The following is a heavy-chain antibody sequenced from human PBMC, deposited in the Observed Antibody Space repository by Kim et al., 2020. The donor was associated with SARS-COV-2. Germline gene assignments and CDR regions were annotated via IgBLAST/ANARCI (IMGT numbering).Heavy chain of an antibody. CDR1: GFTVISNH. D-gene: IGHD3-10*01. CDR2: FYSDGRT. V-gene: IGHV3-53*01. Sequence: GGSLRLSCAASGFTVISNHMIWVRQAPGKGLEWVSIFYSDGRTYYADSVKGRFIISRDNPKNTVYLQMNTLRGEDTAIYYCARGGDYGSRNFFDYWGHGTLVPVSS. J-gene: IGHJ4*01. CDR3: ARGGDYGSRNFFDY.